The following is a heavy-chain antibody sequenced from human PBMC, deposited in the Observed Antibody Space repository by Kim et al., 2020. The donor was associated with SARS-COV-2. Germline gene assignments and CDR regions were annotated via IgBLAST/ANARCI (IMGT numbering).Heavy chain of an antibody. CDR1: GYTLTELS. D-gene: IGHD2-2*01. Sequence: ASVKVSCKVSGYTLTELSMHWVRQAPGKGLEWMGGFDPEDGETIYAQKFQGRVTMTEDTSTDTAYMELSSLRSEDTAVYYCATAEYCSSTSCSNYYYYMDVWGKGTTVTVSS. CDR2: FDPEDGET. J-gene: IGHJ6*03. V-gene: IGHV1-24*01. CDR3: ATAEYCSSTSCSNYYYYMDV.